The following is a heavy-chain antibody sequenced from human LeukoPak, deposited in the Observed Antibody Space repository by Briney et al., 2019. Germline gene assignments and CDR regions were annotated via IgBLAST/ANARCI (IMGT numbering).Heavy chain of an antibody. CDR3: ARGTRTNYGDYHY. CDR1: GYIFTGYY. CDR2: INPISGET. D-gene: IGHD4-17*01. Sequence: ASVKVSCKASGYIFTGYYMHWVRQAPGQGLEWMGWINPISGETNYAQKLQGRVTMTRDTSISTACMEMSRLRYDDTAVYYCARGTRTNYGDYHYWGQGNLVTVSS. J-gene: IGHJ4*02. V-gene: IGHV1-2*02.